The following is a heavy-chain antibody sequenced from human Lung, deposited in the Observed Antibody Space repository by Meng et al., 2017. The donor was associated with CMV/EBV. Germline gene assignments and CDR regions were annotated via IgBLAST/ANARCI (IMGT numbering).Heavy chain of an antibody. CDR3: ARSLEWSRLTIDF. D-gene: IGHD3-3*01. Sequence: SCAASGFTFDDYAMHWARQVPGKGLEWVSGISWNSGTIDYADSVKGRFIISRDNAKNFLYLQMNSLGAEDTALYYCARSLEWSRLTIDFGVQGTXVTVSS. V-gene: IGHV3-9*01. CDR2: ISWNSGTI. J-gene: IGHJ4*02. CDR1: GFTFDDYA.